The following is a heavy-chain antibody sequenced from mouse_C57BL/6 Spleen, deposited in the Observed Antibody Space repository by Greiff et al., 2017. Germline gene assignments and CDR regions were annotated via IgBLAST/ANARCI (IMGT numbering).Heavy chain of an antibody. V-gene: IGHV3-6*01. D-gene: IGHD2-12*01. CDR1: GYSITSGYY. J-gene: IGHJ2*01. Sequence: EVQLQQSGPGLVKPSQSLSLTCSVTGYSITSGYYWNWIRQFPGNKLEWMGYISYDGSNNYNPSLTNRISITRDTSKNQFFLKLNSVTTEDTATYDCARVYYSHEGYFGYWGQGTTLTVSS. CDR2: ISYDGSN. CDR3: ARVYYSHEGYFGY.